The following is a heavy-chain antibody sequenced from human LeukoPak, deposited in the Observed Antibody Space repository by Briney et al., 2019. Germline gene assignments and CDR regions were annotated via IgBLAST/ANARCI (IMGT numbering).Heavy chain of an antibody. CDR3: ARGPLLGYYYYYMDV. J-gene: IGHJ6*03. CDR2: IRYDGSNK. CDR1: GFTFSSYG. Sequence: GGSLRLSCAASGFTFSSYGMHWVRQAPGKGLEWVAFIRYDGSNKYYADSVKGRFTISRDNSKNTLYLQMNSLRAEDTAVYYCARGPLLGYYYYYMDVWGKGTTVTVSS. D-gene: IGHD1-26*01. V-gene: IGHV3-30*02.